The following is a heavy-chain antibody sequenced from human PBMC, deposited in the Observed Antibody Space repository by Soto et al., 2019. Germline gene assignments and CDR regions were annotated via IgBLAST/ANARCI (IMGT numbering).Heavy chain of an antibody. CDR1: GFTFSSYA. Sequence: GGSLRLSCAASGFTFSSYAMSWVRQAPGKGLEWVSAISGSGGSTYYADSVKGRFTISRDNSKNTLYLQMNSLRAEDTAVYYCAKDRVEWMITFGGVSHYFDYWGQGTLVTVSS. D-gene: IGHD3-16*01. V-gene: IGHV3-23*01. CDR3: AKDRVEWMITFGGVSHYFDY. J-gene: IGHJ4*02. CDR2: ISGSGGST.